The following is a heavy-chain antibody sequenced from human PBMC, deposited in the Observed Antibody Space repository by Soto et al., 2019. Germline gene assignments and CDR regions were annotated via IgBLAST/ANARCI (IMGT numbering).Heavy chain of an antibody. Sequence: GGSLRLSCAASGFTFSSYSMNWVRQAPGKGLEWISYISSSGHTIYYRDSVKGRFTISRDNGKNSLYLQLNSLRVEDTAVYYCVRPSDSTVYLRPFDSWGQGT. CDR2: ISSSGHTI. J-gene: IGHJ4*02. CDR1: GFTFSSYS. D-gene: IGHD3-22*01. CDR3: VRPSDSTVYLRPFDS. V-gene: IGHV3-48*01.